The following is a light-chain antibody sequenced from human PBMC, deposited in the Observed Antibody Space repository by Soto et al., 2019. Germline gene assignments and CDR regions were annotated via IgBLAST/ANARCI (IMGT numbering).Light chain of an antibody. Sequence: DIQMTQSPSSLSASVGDRVTITCRASQSISSYLNWYQQKPGKAPKLLIYAASSLQSGVPSRFSGSGSGTDFTITISSLQPEDFATYYCQQSYCTLTFGPGTKVDIK. CDR1: QSISSY. CDR3: QQSYCTLT. V-gene: IGKV1-39*01. CDR2: AAS. J-gene: IGKJ3*01.